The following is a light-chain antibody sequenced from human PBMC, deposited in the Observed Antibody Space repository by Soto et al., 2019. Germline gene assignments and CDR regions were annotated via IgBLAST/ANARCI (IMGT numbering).Light chain of an antibody. CDR1: QSVSRY. CDR2: DAS. Sequence: EIVLTQSPVTLSLSPGERATLSCRASQSVSRYLAWYQQKPDQAPRLLIYDASNRATGIPARFSGSGSGTDFTLTITRLEPEDFAVYYCQQRSNWPSTFGQGTRLEIK. V-gene: IGKV3-11*01. J-gene: IGKJ5*01. CDR3: QQRSNWPST.